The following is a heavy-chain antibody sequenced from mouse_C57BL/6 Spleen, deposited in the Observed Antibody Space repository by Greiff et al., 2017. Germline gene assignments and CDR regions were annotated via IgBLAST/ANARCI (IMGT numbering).Heavy chain of an antibody. V-gene: IGHV1-55*01. CDR2: IYPGSGST. Sequence: VQLQQPGAELVKPGASVKMSCTASGYTFTSYWITWVKQRPGQGLEWIGDIYPGSGSTNYNEKFKSKATLTVDTSSSTAYMQLSSLTSEDSAVYYSARTPSYELYYFDYWGQGTTLTVSA. J-gene: IGHJ2*01. CDR1: GYTFTSYW. D-gene: IGHD1-1*01. CDR3: ARTPSYELYYFDY.